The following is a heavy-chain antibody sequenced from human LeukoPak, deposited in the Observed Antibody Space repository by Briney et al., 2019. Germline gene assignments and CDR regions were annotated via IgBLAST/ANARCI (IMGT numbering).Heavy chain of an antibody. CDR1: GYSFTNYW. CDR2: IYPANSDT. J-gene: IGHJ5*02. V-gene: IGHV5-51*01. CDR3: ARERESGSSWFDP. D-gene: IGHD3-10*01. Sequence: GESLKISRKASGYSFTNYWIGWVRQMPGKGLEWMAIIYPANSDTRYSASFQGQVTISADTSITTAYLQWSSLTASDTAMYYCARERESGSSWFDPWGQGTLVTVSS.